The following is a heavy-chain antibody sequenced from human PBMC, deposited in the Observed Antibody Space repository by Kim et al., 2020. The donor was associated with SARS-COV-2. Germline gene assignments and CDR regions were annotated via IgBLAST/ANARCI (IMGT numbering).Heavy chain of an antibody. CDR3: ARDPRPGGYSYGLFDY. J-gene: IGHJ4*02. CDR1: GFTFSSYA. D-gene: IGHD5-18*01. Sequence: GGSLRLSCAASGFTFSSYAMHWVRQAPGKGLEWVAVISYDGSNKYYADSVKGRFTISRDNSKNTLYLQMNSLRAEDTAVYYCARDPRPGGYSYGLFDYWGQGTLVTVSS. CDR2: ISYDGSNK. V-gene: IGHV3-30-3*01.